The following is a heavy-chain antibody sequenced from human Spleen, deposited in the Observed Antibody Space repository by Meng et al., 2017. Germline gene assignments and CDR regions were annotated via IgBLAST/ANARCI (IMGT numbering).Heavy chain of an antibody. V-gene: IGHV5-51*01. Sequence: GESLKISCKASGYSFTTYWIGWVRQMPGKGLEWMGVIYPGDSDTRYSPSFQGQVTISADKSISTAYLQWSSLKASDTAMYYCARHLLWDSTGPWGQGTLVTVSS. D-gene: IGHD6-25*01. CDR1: GYSFTTYW. CDR2: IYPGDSDT. CDR3: ARHLLWDSTGP. J-gene: IGHJ5*02.